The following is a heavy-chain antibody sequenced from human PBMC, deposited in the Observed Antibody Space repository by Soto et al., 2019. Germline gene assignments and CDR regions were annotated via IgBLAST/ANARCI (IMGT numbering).Heavy chain of an antibody. J-gene: IGHJ6*02. V-gene: IGHV3-30-3*01. CDR2: ISFDGNNK. CDR3: ARTICVTTSCYSHYYYYGMDV. D-gene: IGHD2-2*01. CDR1: GFTFSSYA. Sequence: QVQLVESGGGVVQPGRSLRLSCAASGFTFSSYAMHWVRQAPGKGPEWVAVISFDGNNKYYSDSMKGRFTISRDNSKNTLYLQMNSLRAEDTAVYSCARTICVTTSCYSHYYYYGMDVWGQGTTVTVS.